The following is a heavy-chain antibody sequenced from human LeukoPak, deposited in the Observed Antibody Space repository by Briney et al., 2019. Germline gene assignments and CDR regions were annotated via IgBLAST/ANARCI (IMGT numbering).Heavy chain of an antibody. Sequence: PSETLSLTCTVSGGSISSSSYYWGWIRQPPGKGLEWIGSIYYSGSTYYNPSLKSRVTISVDTSKNQFSLKLSSVTAADTAVYYCARQFGYCSSTSCYADKVDYWGQGTLVTVSS. CDR2: IYYSGST. J-gene: IGHJ4*02. CDR3: ARQFGYCSSTSCYADKVDY. D-gene: IGHD2-2*01. V-gene: IGHV4-39*01. CDR1: GGSISSSSYY.